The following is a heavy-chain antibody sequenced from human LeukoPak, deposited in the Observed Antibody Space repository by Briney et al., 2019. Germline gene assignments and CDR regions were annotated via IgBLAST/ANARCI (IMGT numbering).Heavy chain of an antibody. V-gene: IGHV3-21*01. CDR3: ARDRLAAAGTQGWFDP. CDR2: ISSSSSYI. D-gene: IGHD6-13*01. J-gene: IGHJ5*02. CDR1: GFTFSSYS. Sequence: PGGSLRLSCAASGFTFSSYSMNWVRQAPGQGLEWVSSISSSSSYIYYADSVKGRFTISRDNAKNSLYLQMNSLRAEDTAVYYCARDRLAAAGTQGWFDPWGQGTLVTVSS.